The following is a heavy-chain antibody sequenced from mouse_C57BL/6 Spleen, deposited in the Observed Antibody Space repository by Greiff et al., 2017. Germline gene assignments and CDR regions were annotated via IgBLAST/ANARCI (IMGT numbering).Heavy chain of an antibody. CDR1: GYTFTSYW. J-gene: IGHJ4*01. Sequence: QVQLQQPGAELVMPGASVKLSCKASGYTFTSYWMHWVKQRPGQGLEWIGEIDPSDSYTNYNQKFKGKSTLTVDKSSSTAYMQRSSLTSEDSAVYYCARSNYGSSYAMDYWGQGTSVTVSS. CDR2: IDPSDSYT. D-gene: IGHD1-1*01. V-gene: IGHV1-69*01. CDR3: ARSNYGSSYAMDY.